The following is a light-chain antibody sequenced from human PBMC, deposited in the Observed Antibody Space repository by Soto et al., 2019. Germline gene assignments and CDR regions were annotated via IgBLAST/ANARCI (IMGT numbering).Light chain of an antibody. CDR3: QQHNDYTAVT. V-gene: IGKV1-5*01. CDR1: QTISSS. CDR2: DAS. J-gene: IGKJ2*01. Sequence: DIQMTQSPSTLSASVGDRVTITCRASQTISSSLAWYQHKPGKAPKLLIFDASTLQTGVPSRFSGNGFGTEFTLTITGLQPDDFATYYCQQHNDYTAVTFGQGTKLEIK.